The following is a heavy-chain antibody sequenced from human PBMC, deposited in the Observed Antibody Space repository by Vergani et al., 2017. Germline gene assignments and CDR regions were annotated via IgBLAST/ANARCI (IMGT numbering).Heavy chain of an antibody. J-gene: IGHJ4*02. V-gene: IGHV1-18*01. CDR3: ALCGGDCYSGFDY. CDR1: GYNFANYG. D-gene: IGHD2-21*02. Sequence: LLVQSGSEVKNPGASVRVTCKASGYNFANYGIAWVRQAPGQGLEWMGWLGPDNGNMKYAQKFQGRLTMTTDTSTNTAFLELRSLRSEDTAVYYCALCGGDCYSGFDYWGQGTLVTVSS. CDR2: LGPDNGNM.